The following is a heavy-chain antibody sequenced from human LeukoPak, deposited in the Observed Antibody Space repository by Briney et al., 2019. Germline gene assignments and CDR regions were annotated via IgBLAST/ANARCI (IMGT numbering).Heavy chain of an antibody. V-gene: IGHV3-23*01. CDR3: AVVTASFHH. CDR2: ISGSGGST. D-gene: IGHD2-21*02. J-gene: IGHJ1*01. Sequence: GGSLRLSCAASGFTFSSYAMSWVRQAPGEGLEWVSAISGSGGSTYYADSVQGRFTISRDNSKNTLYLQMNSLRAEDTGVYYCAVVTASFHHWGQGTPVIVSS. CDR1: GFTFSSYA.